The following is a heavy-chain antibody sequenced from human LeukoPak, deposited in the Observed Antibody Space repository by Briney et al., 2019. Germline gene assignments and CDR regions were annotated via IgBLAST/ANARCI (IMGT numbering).Heavy chain of an antibody. CDR1: GGSISSSSYY. D-gene: IGHD1-26*01. Sequence: SETLSLTCTVSGGSISSSSYYWGWIRQPPGKGLEWIGSIYYSGSTYYNPSLKSRVTISVDTSKNQFSLKLSSVTAADTAIYYCARVFGGNSLDYWGQGTLVAVSS. CDR2: IYYSGST. J-gene: IGHJ4*02. CDR3: ARVFGGNSLDY. V-gene: IGHV4-39*07.